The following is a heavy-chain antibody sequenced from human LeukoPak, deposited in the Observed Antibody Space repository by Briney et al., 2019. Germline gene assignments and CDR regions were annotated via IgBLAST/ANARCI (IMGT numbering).Heavy chain of an antibody. CDR2: ITGSSSSI. CDR3: ARVRSGYYFDY. D-gene: IGHD3-3*01. V-gene: IGHV3-48*02. CDR1: GFPLRNYS. Sequence: GAPRPSRSASGFPLRNYSKSRGRPAPGKGLGWTSFITGSSSSIYYADSVKGRFTISRDNAMNSLYLQMNSLRDEDTAVYYCARVRSGYYFDYWGQGTLVTVSS. J-gene: IGHJ4*02.